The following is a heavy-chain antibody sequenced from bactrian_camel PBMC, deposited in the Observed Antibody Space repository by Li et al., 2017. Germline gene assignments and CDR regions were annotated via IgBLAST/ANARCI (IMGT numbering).Heavy chain of an antibody. CDR2: FDDQTP. Sequence: DVQLVESGGASVQTGGSLRLSCSASGDAISKYCMAWFRRAPGKEREGVATFDDQTPRYAASVKGRFTFSKDNAQNTLYLQMDSLKPEDTAMYYCAARIYGGRWYYLHPSSYNIWGQGTQVTVS. J-gene: IGHJ4*01. V-gene: IGHV3S42*01. D-gene: IGHD6*01. CDR1: GDAISKYC. CDR3: AARIYGGRWYYLHPSSYNI.